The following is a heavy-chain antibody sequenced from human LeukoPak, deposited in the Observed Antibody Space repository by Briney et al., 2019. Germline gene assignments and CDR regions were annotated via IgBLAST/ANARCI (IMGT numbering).Heavy chain of an antibody. D-gene: IGHD6-19*01. CDR3: ARGASSGWYRILDQ. J-gene: IGHJ4*02. CDR1: GFIFDDYA. CDR2: ISYDGSNK. V-gene: IGHV3-30-3*01. Sequence: GGSLRLSCAVSGFIFDDYAMHWVRQAPGKGLEWVALISYDGSNKYYADSVKGRFTISRDNSKNTLYLQMNSLSAEDTAVYYCARGASSGWYRILDQWGQGTLVTVSS.